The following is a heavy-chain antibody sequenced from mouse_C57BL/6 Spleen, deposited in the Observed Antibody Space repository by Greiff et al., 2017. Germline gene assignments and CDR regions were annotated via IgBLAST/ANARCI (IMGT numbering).Heavy chain of an antibody. CDR3: AIRNYDYDDYVDD. CDR2: IHPSDSDT. V-gene: IGHV1-74*01. Sequence: QVQLQQPGAELVKPGASVKVSCKASGYTFTSYWMHWVKQRPGQGLEWIGRIHPSDSDTNYNQQFKGKATLTVDKSSSTADMQLSSLTSEDSAVYYCAIRNYDYDDYVDDWGQGTTLTVSS. D-gene: IGHD2-4*01. CDR1: GYTFTSYW. J-gene: IGHJ2*01.